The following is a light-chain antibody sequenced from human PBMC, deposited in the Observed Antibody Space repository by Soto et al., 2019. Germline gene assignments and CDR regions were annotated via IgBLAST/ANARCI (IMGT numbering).Light chain of an antibody. V-gene: IGKV3-20*01. CDR3: QQYVTSPPGYT. J-gene: IGKJ2*01. CDR1: QTVSSSYY. CDR2: GAY. Sequence: EVVLTQSPGTLSLSPGERATLSCRTSQTVSSSYYLAWYQQKPGQAPRLLIYGAYNRASGVPDRFSSGWSGTDFTLTISRLEPEDCAVYYCQQYVTSPPGYTFGQGTELRIK.